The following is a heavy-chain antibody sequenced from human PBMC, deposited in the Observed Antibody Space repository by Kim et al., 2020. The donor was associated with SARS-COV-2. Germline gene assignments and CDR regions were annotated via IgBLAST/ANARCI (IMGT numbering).Heavy chain of an antibody. Sequence: SVKVSCKASGGTFSSYAISWVRQAPGQGLEWMGGIIPIFGTANYAQKFQGRVTITADESTSTAYMELSSLRSEDTAVYYCARDPSTLGSAVDYYYYGMDVWGQGTTVTVSS. V-gene: IGHV1-69*13. CDR1: GGTFSSYA. CDR2: IIPIFGTA. CDR3: ARDPSTLGSAVDYYYYGMDV. J-gene: IGHJ6*02. D-gene: IGHD2-15*01.